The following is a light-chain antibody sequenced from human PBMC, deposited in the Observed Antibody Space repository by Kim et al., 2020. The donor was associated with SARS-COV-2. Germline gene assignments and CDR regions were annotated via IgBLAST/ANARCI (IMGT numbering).Light chain of an antibody. V-gene: IGLV2-14*03. CDR1: SRDVGVYSY. CDR2: DVT. J-gene: IGLJ2*01. CDR3: SSYTGSRSVV. Sequence: GQAVTISCTGTSRDVGVYSYVSAARQHPGKAPNFMFYDVTNRPAGVSNRFTGSKSGNSASQTMSGVQAEEEADYYCSSYTGSRSVVFGGGTQLTVL.